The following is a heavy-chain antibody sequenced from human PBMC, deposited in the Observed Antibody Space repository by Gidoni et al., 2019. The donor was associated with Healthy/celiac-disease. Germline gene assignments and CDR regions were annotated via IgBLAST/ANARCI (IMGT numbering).Heavy chain of an antibody. D-gene: IGHD3-3*01. J-gene: IGHJ4*02. V-gene: IGHV3-23*01. CDR1: GFTFSSYA. CDR3: AKDASLYDFWSGYGHFDY. CDR2: ISGSGGST. Sequence: EVQLLESGGGLVQPGGSLSLSCAPSGFTFSSYAMSWVRQAPGKGLEWVSAISGSGGSTYYADSVKGRFTISRDNSKNTLYLQMNSLRAEDTAVYYCAKDASLYDFWSGYGHFDYWGQGTLVTVSS.